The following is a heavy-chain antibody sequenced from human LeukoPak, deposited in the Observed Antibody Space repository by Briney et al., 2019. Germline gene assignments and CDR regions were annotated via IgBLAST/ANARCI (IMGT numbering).Heavy chain of an antibody. CDR1: GGSFSGYY. V-gene: IGHV4-59*01. CDR2: IYYSGST. CDR3: AREEYSSGYYYWFDP. D-gene: IGHD3-22*01. J-gene: IGHJ5*02. Sequence: SETLSLTCAVYGGSFSGYYWSWIRQPPGKGLEWIGYIYYSGSTNYNPSLKSRVTISVDTSKNQFSLKLSSVTAADTAVYYCAREEYSSGYYYWFDPWGQGTLVTVSS.